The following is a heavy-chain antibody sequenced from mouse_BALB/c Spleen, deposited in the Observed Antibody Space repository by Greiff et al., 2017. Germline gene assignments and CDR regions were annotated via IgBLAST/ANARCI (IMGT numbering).Heavy chain of an antibody. CDR2: IYAGSGGT. J-gene: IGHJ3*01. V-gene: IGHV1-77*01. CDR1: GFTFSSCY. D-gene: IGHD2-14*01. Sequence: QVQLMQSGAELVKPGASVKLSCKTSGFTFSSCYISWVKQKPGQSLEWIALIYAGSGGTCYNQKFTGKANLTVDTSTSTPYMQFSSLTPEDTAMYYCARHGRYAGAWFAYWGQGTPVTVSA. CDR3: ARHGRYAGAWFAY.